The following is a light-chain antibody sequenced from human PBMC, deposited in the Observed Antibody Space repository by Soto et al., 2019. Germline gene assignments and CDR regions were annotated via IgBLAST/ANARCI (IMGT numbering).Light chain of an antibody. V-gene: IGKV3-20*01. CDR1: QTVSSRF. Sequence: EIVLTQSPGTLPFSQGKKPPPPGGPIQTVSSRFLAWYQQKPGQAPRLLIYGALSRATGIPDRFSGSGSGTDFTLTISRLEPEDFALYYCQQYATSPLTFGGGTKVDIK. CDR2: GAL. J-gene: IGKJ4*01. CDR3: QQYATSPLT.